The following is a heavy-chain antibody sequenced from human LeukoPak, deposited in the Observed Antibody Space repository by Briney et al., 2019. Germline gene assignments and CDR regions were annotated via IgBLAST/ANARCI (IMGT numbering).Heavy chain of an antibody. CDR1: GFTFSDYY. V-gene: IGHV3-11*04. CDR3: AIGYFDWLSSQFGY. CDR2: ISSRGSPI. D-gene: IGHD3-9*01. J-gene: IGHJ4*02. Sequence: PGGSLRLSCAASGFTFSDYYMSWIRQAPGKGLEWVSYISSRGSPIYYADSVKGRFTISRDNAKNSLYLQMNSLRAEDTAVYYCAIGYFDWLSSQFGYWGQGTLVTVSS.